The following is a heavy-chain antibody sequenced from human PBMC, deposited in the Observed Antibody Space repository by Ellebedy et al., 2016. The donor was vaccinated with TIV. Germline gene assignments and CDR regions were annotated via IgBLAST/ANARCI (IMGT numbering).Heavy chain of an antibody. CDR3: AILPKWFGELGGYFQH. CDR1: GYTFTGYY. J-gene: IGHJ1*01. Sequence: ASVKVSCKASGYTFTGYYMHWVRQAPGQGLEWMGWINPNSGGTNYAQKFQGRVTMTRDTSISTAYMELSRLRSDDTAVYYCAILPKWFGELGGYFQHWGQGTLVTVSS. D-gene: IGHD3-10*01. CDR2: INPNSGGT. V-gene: IGHV1-2*02.